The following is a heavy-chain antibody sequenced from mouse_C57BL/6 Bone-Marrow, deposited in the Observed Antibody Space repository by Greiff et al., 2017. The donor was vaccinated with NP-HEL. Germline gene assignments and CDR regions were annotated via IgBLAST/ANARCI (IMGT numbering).Heavy chain of an antibody. CDR3: AREGYDYDSY. V-gene: IGHV3-6*01. CDR2: ISYDGSN. D-gene: IGHD2-4*01. J-gene: IGHJ2*01. CDR1: GYSITSGYY. Sequence: EVQLQQSGPGLVKPSQSLSLTCSVTGYSITSGYYWNWIRQLPGNKLEWMGYISYDGSNNYKPTLKNRISITRDTSKNQFFLKLNSETTEDTATSFCAREGYDYDSYWGQGTTLTVSS.